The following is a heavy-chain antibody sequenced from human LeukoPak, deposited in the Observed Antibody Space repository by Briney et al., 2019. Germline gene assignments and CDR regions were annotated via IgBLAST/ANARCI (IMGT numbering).Heavy chain of an antibody. Sequence: SETLSLTCTVSGGSISSSSYYWGWIRQPPGKGLEWIGSIYYSGSTYYNPSLKSRVTISVDTSKNQFSLKLSSVTAADTAVYYCARASMTTVTTLRYYFDYWGQGTLVTVSS. V-gene: IGHV4-39*01. CDR1: GGSISSSSYY. CDR2: IYYSGST. J-gene: IGHJ4*02. D-gene: IGHD4-17*01. CDR3: ARASMTTVTTLRYYFDY.